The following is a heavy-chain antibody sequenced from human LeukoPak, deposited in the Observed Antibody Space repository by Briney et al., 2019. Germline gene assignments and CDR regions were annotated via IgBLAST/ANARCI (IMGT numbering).Heavy chain of an antibody. V-gene: IGHV1-69*11. Sequence: GASVKVSCKASGGTFSSYAISWVRQAPGQGLEWMGRIIPILGTANYAQKFQGRVTITADESTSTAYMELSSLRSEDTAVYYCASDSQGPAAIVGAFDIWGQGTMVTVSS. D-gene: IGHD2-2*01. CDR3: ASDSQGPAAIVGAFDI. J-gene: IGHJ3*02. CDR2: IIPILGTA. CDR1: GGTFSSYA.